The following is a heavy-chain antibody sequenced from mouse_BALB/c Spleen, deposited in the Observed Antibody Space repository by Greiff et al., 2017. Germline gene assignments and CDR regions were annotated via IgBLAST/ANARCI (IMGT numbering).Heavy chain of an antibody. CDR3: ARDLGYFDY. CDR1: GFTFSDYG. CDR2: ISNLAYSI. J-gene: IGHJ2*01. V-gene: IGHV5-15*02. D-gene: IGHD3-1*01. Sequence: EVKLVESGGGLVQPGGSRKLSCAASGFTFSDYGMAWVRQAPGKGPEWVAFISNLAYSIYYADTVTGRFTISRENAKNTLYLEMSSLRSEDTAMYYCARDLGYFDYWGQGTTLTVSS.